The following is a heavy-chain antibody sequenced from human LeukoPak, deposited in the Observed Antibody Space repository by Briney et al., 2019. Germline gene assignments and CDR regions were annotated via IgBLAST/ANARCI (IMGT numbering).Heavy chain of an antibody. CDR2: ISLGGGST. V-gene: IGHV3-23*01. CDR1: GFTFDDYG. Sequence: GGSLRLSCAASGFTFDDYGMSWVRQAPGKGLEWVSGISLGGGSTYYTDSVKGRFTISRDNSKNTLYLQMNSLRAEDAAVYYCTGNYYGSGSYADFDYWGQGTLVTVSS. D-gene: IGHD3-10*01. J-gene: IGHJ4*02. CDR3: TGNYYGSGSYADFDY.